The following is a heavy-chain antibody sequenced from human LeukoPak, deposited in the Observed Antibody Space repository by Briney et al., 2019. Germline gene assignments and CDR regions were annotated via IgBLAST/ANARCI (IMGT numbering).Heavy chain of an antibody. CDR2: ISSSGSTT. CDR1: GFTFSNYE. V-gene: IGHV3-48*03. J-gene: IGHJ4*02. Sequence: PGGSLRLSCVASGFTFSNYEMNWVRQAPGKGLEWVSYISSSGSTTYYADSVKGRFTISRDNAKNSLFLQMNSLRAEGTAVYFCARMFEFWGQGTLVTVSS. CDR3: ARMFEF.